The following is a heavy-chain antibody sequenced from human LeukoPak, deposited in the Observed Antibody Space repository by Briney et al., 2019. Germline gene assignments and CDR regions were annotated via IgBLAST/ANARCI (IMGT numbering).Heavy chain of an antibody. D-gene: IGHD3-10*01. Sequence: PGGSLRLSCAASGFTFGNFWMSWVRQAPGRGLQWVASMKGDGSHIYYVDSVKGRFTISRDNSKSTLYIQMNSLRAEDTAVYYCARAKPKNMVRGLIMRRESRYYFDYWGQGTLVTVSS. CDR2: MKGDGSHI. J-gene: IGHJ4*02. V-gene: IGHV3-7*03. CDR1: GFTFGNFW. CDR3: ARAKPKNMVRGLIMRRESRYYFDY.